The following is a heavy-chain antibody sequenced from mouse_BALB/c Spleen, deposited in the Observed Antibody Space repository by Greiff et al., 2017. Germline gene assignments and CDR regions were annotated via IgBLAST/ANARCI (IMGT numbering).Heavy chain of an antibody. V-gene: IGHV1-7*01. J-gene: IGHJ1*01. CDR1: GYTFTSYW. CDR3: ARSDYYGSSYRYFDV. CDR2: INPSTGYT. D-gene: IGHD1-1*01. Sequence: VKLQESGAELAKPGASVKMSCKASGYTFTSYWMHWVKQRPGQGLEWIGYINPSTGYTEYNQKFKDKATLTADKSSSTAYMQLSSLTSEDSAVYYCARSDYYGSSYRYFDVWGAGTTVTVSS.